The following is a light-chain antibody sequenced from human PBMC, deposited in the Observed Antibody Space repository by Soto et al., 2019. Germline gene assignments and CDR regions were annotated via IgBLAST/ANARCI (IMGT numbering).Light chain of an antibody. Sequence: QPVLTQSSSASASLGSSVKLTCTLSSGHSSYIIAWHQQQPGKAPRYLMKLEGSGSYNKGSGGPDRFSGSSTGADRSLTISNLQVDDEADYYCETWDSDTHTVFGGGTKLTVL. CDR2: LEGSGSY. V-gene: IGLV4-60*02. CDR1: SGHSSYI. CDR3: ETWDSDTHTV. J-gene: IGLJ3*02.